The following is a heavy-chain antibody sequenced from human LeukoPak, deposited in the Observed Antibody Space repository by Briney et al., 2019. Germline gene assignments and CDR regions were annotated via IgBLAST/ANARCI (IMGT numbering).Heavy chain of an antibody. CDR3: ARGVALDYYDSSGRAPGGFDP. V-gene: IGHV4-38-2*02. J-gene: IGHJ5*02. CDR1: GYFISSGYY. CDR2: IHHSGST. D-gene: IGHD3-22*01. Sequence: SETLSLTCTVSGYFISSGYYWGWIRQPPGKGLQWIGSIHHSGSTYYNPSLKSRVTISVDTSKNQFSLKLSSVTAADTAVYYCARGVALDYYDSSGRAPGGFDPWGQGTLVTVSS.